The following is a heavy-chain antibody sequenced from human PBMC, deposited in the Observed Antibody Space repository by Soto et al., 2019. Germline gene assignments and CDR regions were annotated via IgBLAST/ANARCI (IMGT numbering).Heavy chain of an antibody. CDR3: ARQTGTKSSSYYYGMDV. V-gene: IGHV3-33*01. CDR2: IWYDGSNK. D-gene: IGHD1-1*01. J-gene: IGHJ6*02. CDR1: GFTFSSYG. Sequence: GGSLRLSCAASGFTFSSYGMHWVRQAPGKGLEWVAVIWYDGSNKYYADSVKGRFTISRDNSKNTLYLQMNSLRAEDTGVYYCARQTGTKSSSYYYGMDVWGQGTTVTVSS.